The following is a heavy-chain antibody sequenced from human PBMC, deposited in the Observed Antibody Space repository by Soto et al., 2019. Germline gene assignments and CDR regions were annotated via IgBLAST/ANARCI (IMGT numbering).Heavy chain of an antibody. CDR2: ISAYNGNT. Sequence: QVQLVQSGAEVKKPGASVKVSCKASGYTFTSYGISWVRQAPGQGLEWMGWISAYNGNTNYAQKLQGRVTMTTDTSTSTAYMELRSLRSDDTAVYYCAREAMVRGVISYYYCGMDVWGQGTTVTVSS. D-gene: IGHD3-10*01. CDR1: GYTFTSYG. CDR3: AREAMVRGVISYYYCGMDV. J-gene: IGHJ6*02. V-gene: IGHV1-18*01.